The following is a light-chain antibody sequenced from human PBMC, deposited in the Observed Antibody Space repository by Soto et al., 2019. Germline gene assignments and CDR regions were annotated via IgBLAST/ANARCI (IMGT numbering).Light chain of an antibody. CDR1: SSDVGTYNR. CDR3: SSYTSSSTYV. CDR2: EVN. Sequence: QLVLTQPPSVSGSPGQSVIISCTGTSSDVGTYNRVSWYQQPPGTAPKLMIFEVNNRPAGVPDRFSGSKSGNTASLTISGLQAEDEAVYYCSSYTSSSTYVFGTGTKLTVL. V-gene: IGLV2-18*02. J-gene: IGLJ1*01.